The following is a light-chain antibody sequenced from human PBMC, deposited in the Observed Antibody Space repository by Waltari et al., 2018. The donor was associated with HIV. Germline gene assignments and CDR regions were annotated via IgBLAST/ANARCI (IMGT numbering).Light chain of an antibody. CDR2: ENH. CDR3: ATWDNSLDIVV. J-gene: IGLJ2*01. V-gene: IGLV1-51*01. Sequence: QSPLTQSSSKYAAPGQNVDITCSGSSSNIRTHYVSCYQQVPGAAPKLLIYENHRRPSEIPDRFSGSKSGTSATLDITGLQTADEGAYFCATWDNSLDIVVFGGGTKLTVL. CDR1: SSNIRTHY.